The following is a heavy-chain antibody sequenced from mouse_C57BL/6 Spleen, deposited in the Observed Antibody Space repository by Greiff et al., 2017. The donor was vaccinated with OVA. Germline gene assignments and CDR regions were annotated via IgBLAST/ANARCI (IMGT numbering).Heavy chain of an antibody. CDR1: GYTFTSYW. D-gene: IGHD1-1*01. V-gene: IGHV1-55*01. CDR3: ARAVVDKDDFDY. CDR2: IYPGSGTT. Sequence: QVQLQQPGAELVKPGASVKMSCKASGYTFTSYWITWVKQRPGQGLEWIGDIYPGSGTTNYNEKFKGKATLTVDTSSSTAYMQLSSLTSEDSAVYYCARAVVDKDDFDYWGQGTTLTVSS. J-gene: IGHJ2*01.